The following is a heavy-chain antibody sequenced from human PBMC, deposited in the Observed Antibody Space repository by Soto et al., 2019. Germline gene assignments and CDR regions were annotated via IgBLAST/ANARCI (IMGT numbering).Heavy chain of an antibody. J-gene: IGHJ4*02. D-gene: IGHD4-17*01. CDR3: AREDRVGYGDSKPSN. Sequence: SETLSLTCAVSGGSISSGGYSWSWIRQPPGKGLEWIGYIYHSGSTYYNPSLKSRVTISVDTSKNQFSLKLSSVTAADTAVYYCAREDRVGYGDSKPSNWGQGTLVTVSS. CDR2: IYHSGST. V-gene: IGHV4-30-2*05. CDR1: GGSISSGGYS.